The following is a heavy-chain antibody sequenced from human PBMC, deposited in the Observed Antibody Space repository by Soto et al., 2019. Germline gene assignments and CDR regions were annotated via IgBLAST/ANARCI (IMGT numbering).Heavy chain of an antibody. CDR3: AKDSGKGYCSGGSCYVGWFDP. V-gene: IGHV3-9*03. J-gene: IGHJ5*02. D-gene: IGHD2-15*01. CDR2: ISWNSGSI. Sequence: EVQLVESGGGLVQPGRSLRLSCAASGFTFDDYAMHWVRQAPGKGLEWVSGISWNSGSIGYADSVKGRFTISRDNAKNSLYLQMNSLRAEDMALYYCAKDSGKGYCSGGSCYVGWFDPWGQGTLVTVSS. CDR1: GFTFDDYA.